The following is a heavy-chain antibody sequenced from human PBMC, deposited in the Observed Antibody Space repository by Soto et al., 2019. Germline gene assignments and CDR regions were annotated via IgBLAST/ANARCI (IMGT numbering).Heavy chain of an antibody. CDR3: ASTTMVRGVTVDY. J-gene: IGHJ4*02. CDR2: ISSSSSYT. D-gene: IGHD3-10*01. CDR1: GFTFSDYY. V-gene: IGHV3-11*06. Sequence: GGSLRLSCAASGFTFSDYYMSWIRQAPGKGLEWVSYISSSSSYTNYADSVKGRFTISRDNAKNSLYLQMNSLRAEDTAVYYCASTTMVRGVTVDYWGQGTLVTVSS.